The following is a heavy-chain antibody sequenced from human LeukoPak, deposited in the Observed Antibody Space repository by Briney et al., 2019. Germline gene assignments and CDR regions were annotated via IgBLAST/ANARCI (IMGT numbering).Heavy chain of an antibody. CDR2: ISSSGSYI. V-gene: IGHV3-21*01. J-gene: IGHJ4*02. CDR3: ATGTDILTGYYSDY. D-gene: IGHD3-9*01. Sequence: GGSLRLSCAASRFTFSSYSMNWVRQAPGKGLEWVSSISSSGSYIYYADSVKGRFTISRDNSKNTLYLQMNSLRAEDTAVYYCATGTDILTGYYSDYWGQGTLVTVSS. CDR1: RFTFSSYS.